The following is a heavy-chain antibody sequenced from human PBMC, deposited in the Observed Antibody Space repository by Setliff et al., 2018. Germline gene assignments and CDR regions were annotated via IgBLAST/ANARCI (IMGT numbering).Heavy chain of an antibody. CDR3: ARNQGSYGYRAFDF. V-gene: IGHV3-23*01. CDR1: GFTLSGYA. CDR2: ISGSGGSI. J-gene: IGHJ4*02. D-gene: IGHD5-18*01. Sequence: GGSLRLSCAASGFTLSGYAMSWVRQAPGKGLEWISAISGSGGSIYYADSLKGRFTISRDNSKNTLYLQMNSLIAEDTAVYYCARNQGSYGYRAFDFWGQGTLVTVSS.